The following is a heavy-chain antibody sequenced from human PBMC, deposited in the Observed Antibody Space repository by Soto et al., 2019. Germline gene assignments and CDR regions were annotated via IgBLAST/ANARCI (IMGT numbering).Heavy chain of an antibody. Sequence: ASVKVSCKASGYTFTSYGFSWVRQAPGQGLEWLGWISTYNVDTKYAQKVQGRVTMTTDTSTNTAYMELRSLRSDDTAVYYCARTGKTPMVNFGTYYFDYWGQGTLVTVSS. CDR2: ISTYNVDT. V-gene: IGHV1-18*01. J-gene: IGHJ4*02. CDR1: GYTFTSYG. CDR3: ARTGKTPMVNFGTYYFDY. D-gene: IGHD5-18*01.